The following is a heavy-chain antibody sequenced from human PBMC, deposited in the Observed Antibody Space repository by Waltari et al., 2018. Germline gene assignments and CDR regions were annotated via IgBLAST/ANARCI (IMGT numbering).Heavy chain of an antibody. CDR1: GFPFSTYT. Sequence: QVQLVESGGGVVQPGRSLRLSCAASGFPFSTYTMHWVRQAPGKGLEWVALILYDGSNTYYADSVKGRFTISRDNSKNTLYLQMNSLRPDDRAVYYCTRGSTTAARCMDSWGQGTLVTVSS. J-gene: IGHJ4*02. V-gene: IGHV3-30*01. CDR2: ILYDGSNT. D-gene: IGHD6-6*01. CDR3: TRGSTTAARCMDS.